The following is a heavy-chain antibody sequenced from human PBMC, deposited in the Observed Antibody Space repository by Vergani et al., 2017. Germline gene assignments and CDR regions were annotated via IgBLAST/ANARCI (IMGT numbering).Heavy chain of an antibody. CDR2: IYYSGST. Sequence: QVQLQESGPGLVKPSETLSLTCTVSGGSISSYYWSWIRQPPGKGLEWIGYIYYSGSTYYNPSLKSRVTISVDTSKNQFSLKLSSVTAADTAVYYCARDQIPFGYYCMDVWGQGTTVTVSS. V-gene: IGHV4-59*12. CDR3: ARDQIPFGYYCMDV. D-gene: IGHD3-10*01. CDR1: GGSISSYY. J-gene: IGHJ6*02.